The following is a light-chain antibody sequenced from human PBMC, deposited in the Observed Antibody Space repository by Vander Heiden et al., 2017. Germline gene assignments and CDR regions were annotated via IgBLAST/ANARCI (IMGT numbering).Light chain of an antibody. V-gene: IGKV3-20*01. CDR1: QSVRSSH. CDR3: QQYDSPPRT. J-gene: IGKJ2*01. CDR2: GTS. Sequence: EIVLTQSPGTLSLSPGERATLSCRASQSVRSSHLAWYQQKHGQAPRLLIYGTSSRATGIPDRFSGSGSGTDFTLTISRLEPEDFAVYYCQQYDSPPRTFGQGTKLENK.